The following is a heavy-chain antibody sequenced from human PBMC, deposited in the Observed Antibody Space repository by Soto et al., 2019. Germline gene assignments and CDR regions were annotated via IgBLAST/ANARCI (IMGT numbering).Heavy chain of an antibody. V-gene: IGHV1-69*12. J-gene: IGHJ3*02. Sequence: VLLVQSGAEVKQPGSSVKVSCKASGGTISTYAITWVRQAPGQGLEWVGGIIPIFRTPNYAQNLQGRVTITADESTSTAYMELINLRSEDTAVYYCARGDGDNNAFDIWGQGTVVTVSS. CDR2: IIPIFRTP. CDR3: ARGDGDNNAFDI. CDR1: GGTISTYA. D-gene: IGHD1-20*01.